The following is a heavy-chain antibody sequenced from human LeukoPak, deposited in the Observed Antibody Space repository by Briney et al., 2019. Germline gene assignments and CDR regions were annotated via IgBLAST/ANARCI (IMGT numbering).Heavy chain of an antibody. J-gene: IGHJ4*02. CDR2: IIPILGIA. V-gene: IGHV1-69*04. D-gene: IGHD3-22*01. CDR1: GGTFSSYA. Sequence: SVKVSCKASGGTFSSYAISWVRQAPGQGLEWMGRIIPILGIANYAQKLQGRVTMTTDTSTSTAYMELRSLRSDDTAVYYCARSEYYYDSSGEDYWGQGTLVTVSS. CDR3: ARSEYYYDSSGEDY.